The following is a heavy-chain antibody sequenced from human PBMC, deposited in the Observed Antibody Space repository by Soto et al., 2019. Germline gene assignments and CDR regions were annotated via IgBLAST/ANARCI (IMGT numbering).Heavy chain of an antibody. D-gene: IGHD2-2*02. Sequence: GASVTVSCKASGYTFTTYAMHWVRQAPGQRLEWMGWINAGNGKTKYSQKFQGRVTITRDTSATTAYMELSSLRSEDTAVYYCARAGDDCSTTSCYMIDYWGQGTLVTVSS. CDR2: INAGNGKT. J-gene: IGHJ4*02. V-gene: IGHV1-3*01. CDR1: GYTFTTYA. CDR3: ARAGDDCSTTSCYMIDY.